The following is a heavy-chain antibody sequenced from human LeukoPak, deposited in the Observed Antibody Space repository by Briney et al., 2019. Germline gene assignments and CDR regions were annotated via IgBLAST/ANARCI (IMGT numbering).Heavy chain of an antibody. V-gene: IGHV1-8*01. CDR2: MNPNSGNT. Sequence: ASVKVSCKASGYTFTSYDINWVRQATGQGLEWMGWMNPNSGNTGYAQKFQGRVTMTRNTSISTAYMELSSLRSEDTAVYYCARGDRDGYNYGYWGQGTLVTVSS. CDR3: ARGDRDGYNYGY. D-gene: IGHD5-24*01. CDR1: GYTFTSYD. J-gene: IGHJ4*02.